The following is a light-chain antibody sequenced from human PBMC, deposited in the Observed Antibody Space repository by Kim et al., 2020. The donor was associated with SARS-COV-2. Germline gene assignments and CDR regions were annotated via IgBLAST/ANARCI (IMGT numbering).Light chain of an antibody. CDR3: QAWDTSTAV. J-gene: IGLJ2*01. CDR2: QGS. V-gene: IGLV3-1*01. Sequence: SVSPGQTATITCSGDRFGNKYPGWYQQKSGQTPVMVICQGSKRPSGIPERFSGSKSGNTVTLTISGTQAMDEADYYCQAWDTSTAVFGGGTQLTVL. CDR1: RFGNKY.